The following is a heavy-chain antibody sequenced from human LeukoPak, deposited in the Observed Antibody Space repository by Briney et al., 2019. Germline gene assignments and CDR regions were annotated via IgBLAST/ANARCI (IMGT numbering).Heavy chain of an antibody. V-gene: IGHV1-2*02. J-gene: IGHJ6*03. CDR2: INPNSGGT. CDR3: ARDSEDIVVVPAAAFLYYYYMDV. CDR1: GYTFTGYY. D-gene: IGHD2-2*01. Sequence: ASVKVSCKASGYTFTGYYMHWVRQAPGQGLEWMGWINPNSGGTNYAQKFQGRVTMTRDTSISTAYMELSRLRSDDTAVYYCARDSEDIVVVPAAAFLYYYYMDVWGKGTTVTVSS.